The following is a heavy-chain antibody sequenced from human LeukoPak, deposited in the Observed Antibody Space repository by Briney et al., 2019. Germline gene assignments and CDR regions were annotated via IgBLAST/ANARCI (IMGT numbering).Heavy chain of an antibody. CDR2: INAGNGNT. D-gene: IGHD5-12*01. CDR3: ARKGVVATLAFDY. Sequence: GASVKVSCKASGYTFTSYAMQWVRQAPGQRLEWMGWINAGNGNTKYSQKFQGRVTITRDTSASTAYMELSSLRSEDTAVYYCARKGVVATLAFDYWGQGTLVTVSS. CDR1: GYTFTSYA. V-gene: IGHV1-3*01. J-gene: IGHJ4*02.